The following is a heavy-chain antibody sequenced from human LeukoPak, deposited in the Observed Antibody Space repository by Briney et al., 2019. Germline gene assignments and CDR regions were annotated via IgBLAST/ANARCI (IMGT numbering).Heavy chain of an antibody. J-gene: IGHJ4*02. CDR1: GYTFTSYA. D-gene: IGHD2-8*01. V-gene: IGHV7-4-1*02. CDR3: ARGTPPRFYKYAEIYFGS. Sequence: GASVKVSCKASGYTFTSYAMNWVRQAPGQGLEWMGWINTNTGNPTYAQGFTGRFVFSLDTSVSTAYLQISSLKAEDTAVYYCARGTPPRFYKYAEIYFGSWGQGTLVTVSS. CDR2: INTNTGNP.